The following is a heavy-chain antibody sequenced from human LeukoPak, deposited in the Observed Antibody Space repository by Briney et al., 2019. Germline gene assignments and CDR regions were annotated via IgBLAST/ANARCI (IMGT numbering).Heavy chain of an antibody. CDR1: GYXFTDYF. V-gene: IGHV1-2*02. Sequence: GASVKVSCKSSGYXFTDYFIHWVRQAPGQGLEWMGWINPNSGATKYAQKFQGRVSMTRDTSINTAYMDLTNLRSDDTAIFYCARVKKLMPELEFWGQGTLVTVSS. CDR3: ARVKKLMPELEF. J-gene: IGHJ4*02. D-gene: IGHD2-2*01. CDR2: INPNSGAT.